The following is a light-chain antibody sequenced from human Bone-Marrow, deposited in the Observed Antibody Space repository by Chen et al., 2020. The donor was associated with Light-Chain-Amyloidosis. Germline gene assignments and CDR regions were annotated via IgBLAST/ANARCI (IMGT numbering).Light chain of an antibody. CDR1: NIGSTS. CDR3: QVWDRSSDRPV. Sequence: SYVLTQPSSVSVAPGQTATIACGGNNIGSTSVHWYPQTPGQAPLLVVYDDSDRPSGIPERLSGSNSGNTATLTISRVEAGDGADYYCQVWDRSSDRPVFGGGTKLTVL. V-gene: IGLV3-21*02. J-gene: IGLJ3*02. CDR2: DDS.